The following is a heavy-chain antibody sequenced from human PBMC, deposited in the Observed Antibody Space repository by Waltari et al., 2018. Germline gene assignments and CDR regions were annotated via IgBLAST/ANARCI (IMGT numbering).Heavy chain of an antibody. CDR3: ARGIQLWSVFDY. CDR1: GGSISSYY. V-gene: IGHV4-59*01. D-gene: IGHD5-18*01. Sequence: QVQLQESGPGLVKPSETLSLTCTVSGGSISSYYWSWIRQPPGKGLEWIWYIYYIGSTNYNPALKSQSTLSVATSKNQFSLKLSSVTAADTAVYYCARGIQLWSVFDYWGQGTLVTVSS. J-gene: IGHJ4*02. CDR2: IYYIGST.